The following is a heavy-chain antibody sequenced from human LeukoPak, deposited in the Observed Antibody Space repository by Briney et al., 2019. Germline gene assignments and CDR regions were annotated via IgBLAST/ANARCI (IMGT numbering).Heavy chain of an antibody. J-gene: IGHJ5*02. CDR3: ARRYCSSTSCYGGGRRFDP. CDR2: ISAYNGNT. CDR1: GYTFTSYG. Sequence: ASVKVSCKASGYTFTSYGISWVRQAPGQGLEWMGWISAYNGNTNYAQKLQGRVTTTTDTSTSTAYMELRSLRSDEPAVYYCARRYCSSTSCYGGGRRFDPWGQGTLVTVSS. V-gene: IGHV1-18*01. D-gene: IGHD2-2*01.